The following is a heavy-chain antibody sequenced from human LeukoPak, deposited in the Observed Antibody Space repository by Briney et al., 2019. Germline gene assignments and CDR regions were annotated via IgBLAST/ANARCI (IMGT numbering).Heavy chain of an antibody. CDR1: GGTLSSYA. Sequence: GASVKVSCKASGGTLSSYAISWVRQAPGQGLEWMGGIIPIFGTANYAQKFQGRVTITTDESTSTAYMELSSLRSEDTAVYYCARAEVVPAAPALYYYMDVWGKGTTVTVSS. D-gene: IGHD2-2*01. CDR2: IIPIFGTA. J-gene: IGHJ6*03. V-gene: IGHV1-69*05. CDR3: ARAEVVPAAPALYYYMDV.